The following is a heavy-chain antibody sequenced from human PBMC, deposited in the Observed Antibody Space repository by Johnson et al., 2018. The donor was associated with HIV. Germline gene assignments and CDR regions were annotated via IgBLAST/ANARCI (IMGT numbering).Heavy chain of an antibody. Sequence: QVQLVESGGGVVQPGRSLRLSCAASGFTFSSYAMHWVRQAPGMGLEWVAVISYDGRNKYSADSVKGRFSISRDNSKNTLYLQMRADDTAVYYCAKDISQWLIRAFDIWGQGTMVTVSS. CDR1: GFTFSSYA. CDR3: AKDISQWLIRAFDI. J-gene: IGHJ3*02. V-gene: IGHV3-30*04. D-gene: IGHD5-12*01. CDR2: ISYDGRNK.